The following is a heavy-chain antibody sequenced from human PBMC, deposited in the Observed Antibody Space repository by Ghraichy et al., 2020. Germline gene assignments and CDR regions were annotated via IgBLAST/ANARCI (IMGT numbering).Heavy chain of an antibody. V-gene: IGHV1-69*04. D-gene: IGHD3-22*01. CDR2: IIPILGIA. Sequence: SVKVSCKASGGTFSSYAISWVRQAPGQGLEWMGRIIPILGIANYAQKFQGRVTITAVKSTSTAYMELSSLRSEDTAVYYCARRNYYDSSGYPGIGAFDIWGQGTMVTVSS. CDR3: ARRNYYDSSGYPGIGAFDI. J-gene: IGHJ3*02. CDR1: GGTFSSYA.